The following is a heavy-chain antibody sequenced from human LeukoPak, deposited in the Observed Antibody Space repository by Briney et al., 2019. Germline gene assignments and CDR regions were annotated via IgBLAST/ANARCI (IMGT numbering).Heavy chain of an antibody. Sequence: SETLSLTCTVSGGSISGYHWSWIRQPPGKGLEWIAYIYSSGSTSYNPSLKSRITMSVGTSKSQFSLTLSSVTAADTAVYYCARHANSYGSGTYPLDYWGQGTLVTVSS. D-gene: IGHD3-10*01. CDR2: IYSSGST. V-gene: IGHV4-59*08. J-gene: IGHJ4*02. CDR1: GGSISGYH. CDR3: ARHANSYGSGTYPLDY.